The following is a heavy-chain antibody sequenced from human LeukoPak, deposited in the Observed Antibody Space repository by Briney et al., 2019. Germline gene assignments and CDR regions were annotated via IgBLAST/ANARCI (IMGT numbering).Heavy chain of an antibody. D-gene: IGHD2-21*02. CDR3: ASTRGGGDCWTFDY. Sequence: SVKDSCKASGGTYISYAISWVRQAPGQGLEWMGRIIHILGIANYAQKFQGRVTITADKSTSTAYMELISLRSEDTAVYYCASTRGGGDCWTFDYWGQGTLVTVSS. J-gene: IGHJ4*02. CDR2: IIHILGIA. CDR1: GGTYISYA. V-gene: IGHV1-69*04.